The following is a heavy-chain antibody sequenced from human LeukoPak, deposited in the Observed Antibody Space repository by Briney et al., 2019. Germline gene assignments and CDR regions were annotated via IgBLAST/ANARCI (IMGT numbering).Heavy chain of an antibody. V-gene: IGHV3-23*01. CDR2: ISGSGGST. CDR1: G. Sequence: GGSLRLSCAVSGVSWVRQAPGKGLEWVSVISGSGGSTYYADSVKCRFTISRGTSENTIYLQMNSLRAEDTAVYYCARRVDRIEFDPWGQGTLVTVSS. J-gene: IGHJ5*02. D-gene: IGHD5-12*01. CDR3: ARRVDRIEFDP.